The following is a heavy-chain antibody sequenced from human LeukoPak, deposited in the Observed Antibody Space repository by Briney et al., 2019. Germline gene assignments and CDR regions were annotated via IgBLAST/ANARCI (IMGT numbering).Heavy chain of an antibody. CDR2: IYPGDSDT. V-gene: IGHV5-51*01. Sequence: GESLKISCKCSGYSFTSYWIGWVRPMPGKGLEWMGVIYPGDSDTRYSPSFQGQVTISADKSISTAYLQWSGLKASDTAMYYCARHLTMITEPRDAFDIWGQGTMVTVSS. CDR3: ARHLTMITEPRDAFDI. D-gene: IGHD3-16*01. CDR1: GYSFTSYW. J-gene: IGHJ3*02.